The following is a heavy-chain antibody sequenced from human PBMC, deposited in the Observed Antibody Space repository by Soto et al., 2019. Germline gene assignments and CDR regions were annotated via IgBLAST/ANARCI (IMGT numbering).Heavy chain of an antibody. CDR1: GFTFSSYG. CDR2: ISYDGSNK. CDR3: AKDSYCSGGSCYHGWFDP. D-gene: IGHD2-15*01. Sequence: QVQLVESGGGVVQPGRSLRLSCAASGFTFSSYGMHWVRQAPGKGLEWVAVISYDGSNKYYADSVKGRFTISRDNSKNTLYLQMNSLRAEDTAVYYCAKDSYCSGGSCYHGWFDPWGQGTLVTVSS. J-gene: IGHJ5*02. V-gene: IGHV3-30*18.